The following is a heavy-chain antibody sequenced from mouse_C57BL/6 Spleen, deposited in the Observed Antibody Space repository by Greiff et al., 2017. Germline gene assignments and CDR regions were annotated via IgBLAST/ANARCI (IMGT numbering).Heavy chain of an antibody. V-gene: IGHV1-80*01. CDR2: IYPGDGDT. D-gene: IGHD1-1*02. Sequence: QVQLQQSGAELVKPGASVKISCKASGYAFSSYWMNWVKQRPGKGLEWIGQIYPGDGDTNYNGKFKGKATLTADKSSSTAYMQLSSLTSEDSAVYFCARAGVGNYFDYWGQGTTLTVSS. CDR3: ARAGVGNYFDY. J-gene: IGHJ2*01. CDR1: GYAFSSYW.